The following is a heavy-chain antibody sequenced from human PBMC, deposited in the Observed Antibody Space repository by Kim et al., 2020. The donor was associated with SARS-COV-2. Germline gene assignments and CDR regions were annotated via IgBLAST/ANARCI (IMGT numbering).Heavy chain of an antibody. V-gene: IGHV3-74*01. J-gene: IGHJ4*02. Sequence: ADAGKGRFTMSRDNAKNTRYLQRNSLRAEDTAVYYCARGPPYYDMLTGRNWGQGTLVTVSS. D-gene: IGHD3-9*01. CDR3: ARGPPYYDMLTGRN.